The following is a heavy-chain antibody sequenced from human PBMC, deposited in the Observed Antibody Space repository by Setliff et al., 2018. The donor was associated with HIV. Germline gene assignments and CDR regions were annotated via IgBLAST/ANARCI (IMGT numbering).Heavy chain of an antibody. CDR3: ARDSGGYNYGFAVGSFDY. J-gene: IGHJ4*02. D-gene: IGHD5-18*01. Sequence: PSETLSLTCAVSGGSITNKYWSWIRQPPGKGLEWLGYVSSSGTTNYTPSLESRLTISIDTSKSQFSLKLTSVAAADTAVYYCARDSGGYNYGFAVGSFDYWGQGALVTVSS. CDR2: VSSSGTT. V-gene: IGHV4-59*01. CDR1: GGSITNKY.